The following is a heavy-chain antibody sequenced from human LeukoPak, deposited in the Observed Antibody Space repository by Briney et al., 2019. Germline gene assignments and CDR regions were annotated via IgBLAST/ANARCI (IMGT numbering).Heavy chain of an antibody. Sequence: SETLSLTCTVSGGSISSHYRSWIRQPPGKGLEWIGYIYYSGSTNYNPSLKSRVTMSVDTSKNQFSLKVSSVTAADTAVYYCARVYGYNDYFDYWGQGTLVTVSS. V-gene: IGHV4-59*11. J-gene: IGHJ4*02. CDR3: ARVYGYNDYFDY. CDR2: IYYSGST. D-gene: IGHD5-24*01. CDR1: GGSISSHY.